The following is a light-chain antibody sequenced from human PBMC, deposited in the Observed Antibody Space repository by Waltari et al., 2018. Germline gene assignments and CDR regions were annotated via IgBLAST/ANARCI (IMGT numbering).Light chain of an antibody. V-gene: IGLV3-1*01. Sequence: SYELTQPPSVSVSPGQTASITCSGDKLGNKYVCWYQQKPGQSPVLVIYQDSKRPSGFPERFSGSNSGNTATLTISGTQAMDEADYYCQAWDSNTGVFGGGAKLTVL. J-gene: IGLJ3*02. CDR1: KLGNKY. CDR3: QAWDSNTGV. CDR2: QDS.